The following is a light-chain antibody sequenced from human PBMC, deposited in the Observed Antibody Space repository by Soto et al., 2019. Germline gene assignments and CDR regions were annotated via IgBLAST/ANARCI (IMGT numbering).Light chain of an antibody. CDR1: QSVLYSSNNKNY. Sequence: DIVMTQSPDSLAVSLGERATINCKSSQSVLYSSNNKNYLAWYQQKPGQPPKLLIYWASTRESGVPDRFSGSGSGTDFTLTISSLQAEDVAVYYCQQCNSHRTFGQGTKVEVK. V-gene: IGKV4-1*01. J-gene: IGKJ1*01. CDR3: QQCNSHRT. CDR2: WAS.